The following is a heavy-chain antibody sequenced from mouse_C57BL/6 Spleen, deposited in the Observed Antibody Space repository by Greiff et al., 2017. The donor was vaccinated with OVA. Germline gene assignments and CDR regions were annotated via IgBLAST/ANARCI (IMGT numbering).Heavy chain of an antibody. V-gene: IGHV1-42*01. J-gene: IGHJ4*01. CDR3: ARSPYDYAMDY. CDR1: GYSFTGYY. CDR2: INPSTGGT. D-gene: IGHD1-1*01. Sequence: VHVKQSGPELVKPGASVKISCKASGYSFTGYYMNWVKQSPEKSLEWIGEINPSTGGTTYNQKFKAKATLTVDKSSSTAYMQLKSLTSEDSAVYYCARSPYDYAMDYWGQGTSVTVSS.